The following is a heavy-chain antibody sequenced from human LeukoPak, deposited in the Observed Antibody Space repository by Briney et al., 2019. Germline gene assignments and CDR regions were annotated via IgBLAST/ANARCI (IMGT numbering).Heavy chain of an antibody. CDR1: GFILSDLY. J-gene: IGHJ5*02. D-gene: IGHD1-26*01. V-gene: IGHV3-72*01. Sequence: GGSLRLSCAASGFILSDLYIDWVRQAPGKGLEWVGRTRNKANSYTTEYAASVKGRFTISRDDPKNLLYLQMNSLKSEDTAVYYCGRSGRYRPSDLWGQGTLVTVSS. CDR3: GRSGRYRPSDL. CDR2: TRNKANSYTT.